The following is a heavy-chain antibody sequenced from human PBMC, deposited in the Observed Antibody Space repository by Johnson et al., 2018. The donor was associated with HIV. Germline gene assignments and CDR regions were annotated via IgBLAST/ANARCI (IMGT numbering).Heavy chain of an antibody. J-gene: IGHJ3*02. CDR1: GFSIINNY. CDR2: IRYDGSNK. V-gene: IGHV3-30*02. D-gene: IGHD3-10*01. Sequence: QVQLVESGGGLIQPGGSLRLSCAASGFSIINNYMSWVRQPPGKGLEWVAFIRYDGSNKYYADSVKGRFTISRDNAKNSLYLQMNSLRAEDTAVYYCARETMVQGGPHDAFDIWGQGTMVTVSS. CDR3: ARETMVQGGPHDAFDI.